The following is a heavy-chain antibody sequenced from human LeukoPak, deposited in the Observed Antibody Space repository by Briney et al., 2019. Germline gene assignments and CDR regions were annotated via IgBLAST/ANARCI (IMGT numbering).Heavy chain of an antibody. D-gene: IGHD6-13*01. J-gene: IGHJ4*02. Sequence: PGGSLRLSCAASGFTFSSYSMNWVRQAPGKGLEWVSSISSSSSCIYYADSVKGRFTISRDNAKNSLYLQMNSLRAEDTAVYYCARDVTRNLSWQQLGNFDYWGQGTLVTVSS. CDR1: GFTFSSYS. V-gene: IGHV3-21*01. CDR2: ISSSSSCI. CDR3: ARDVTRNLSWQQLGNFDY.